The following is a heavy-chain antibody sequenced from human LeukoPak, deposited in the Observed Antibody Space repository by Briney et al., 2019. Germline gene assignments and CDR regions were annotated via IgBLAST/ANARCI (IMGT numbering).Heavy chain of an antibody. CDR2: LYYSGST. D-gene: IGHD2-2*01. V-gene: IGHV4-59*01. Sequence: SETLSLTCTVSDGSISSYYWSWIRQSPGKGLECIGYLYYSGSTNYNPSLKSRVTISVDTSKNQFSLTLSSVTAADTAVYYCARGYCRGTSCNRYTFDMWGQGTMVTVSS. CDR3: ARGYCRGTSCNRYTFDM. J-gene: IGHJ3*02. CDR1: DGSISSYY.